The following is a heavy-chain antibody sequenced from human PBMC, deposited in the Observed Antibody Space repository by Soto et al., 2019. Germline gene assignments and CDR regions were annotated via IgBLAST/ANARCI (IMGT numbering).Heavy chain of an antibody. J-gene: IGHJ4*02. CDR1: GESFSGYY. CDR3: ARDHHLRYSSGWYFDY. D-gene: IGHD6-19*01. CDR2: IYYSGST. Sequence: SETLSLTCVVDGESFSGYYWSWIRQHPGKGLEWIGYIYYSGSTYYNPSLKSRVTISVDTSKNQFSLKLSSVTAADTAVYYCARDHHLRYSSGWYFDYWGQGTLVTVSS. V-gene: IGHV4-31*11.